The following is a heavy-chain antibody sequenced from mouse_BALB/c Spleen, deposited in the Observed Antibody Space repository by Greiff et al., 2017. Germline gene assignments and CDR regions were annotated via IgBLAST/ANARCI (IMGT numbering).Heavy chain of an antibody. CDR1: GYSITSGYY. V-gene: IGHV3-6*02. Sequence: EVQLVESGPGLVKPSQSLSLTCSVTGYSITSGYYWNWIRQFPGNKLEWMGYISYDGSNNYNPSLKNRISITRDTSKNQFFLKLNSVTTEDTATYYCARGIITTDPFAYWGQGTLVTVSA. D-gene: IGHD1-2*01. J-gene: IGHJ3*01. CDR3: ARGIITTDPFAY. CDR2: ISYDGSN.